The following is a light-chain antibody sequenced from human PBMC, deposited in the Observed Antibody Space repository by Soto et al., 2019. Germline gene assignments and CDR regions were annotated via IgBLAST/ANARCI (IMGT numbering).Light chain of an antibody. CDR3: QQYGSSPT. CDR2: GAS. J-gene: IGKJ4*01. CDR1: QSVSSSY. V-gene: IGKV3-20*01. Sequence: EIVSTQSPGTLSLSLGQRATLSCTASQSVSSSYLAWYQQKPGQAPRLLIYGASSRATGIPDRFSGSGSGTDFTLTISRLEPEDFAVYYCQQYGSSPTFGGGTKVDIK.